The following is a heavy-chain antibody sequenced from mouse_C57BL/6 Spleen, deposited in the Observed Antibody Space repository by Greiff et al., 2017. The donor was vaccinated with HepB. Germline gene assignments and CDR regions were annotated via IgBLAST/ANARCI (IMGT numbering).Heavy chain of an antibody. J-gene: IGHJ2*01. V-gene: IGHV1-52*01. CDR3: ARVSLYDYGEDFDY. CDR2: IDPSDSET. CDR1: GYTFTSYW. D-gene: IGHD2-4*01. Sequence: VQLQQPGAELVRPGSSVKLSCKASGYTFTSYWMHWVKQRPIQGLEWIGNIDPSDSETHYNQKFKDKATLTVDKSSSTAYMQLSSLTSEDSAVYYYARVSLYDYGEDFDYWGQGTTLTVSS.